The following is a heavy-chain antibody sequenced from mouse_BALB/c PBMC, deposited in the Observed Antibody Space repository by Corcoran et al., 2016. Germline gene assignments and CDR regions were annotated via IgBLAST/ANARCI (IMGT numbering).Heavy chain of an antibody. CDR1: GYTFSSYW. J-gene: IGHJ1*01. CDR3: ARRDYDYWYFDV. Sequence: QVQLQQSGAELMKPGASVKISCKATGYTFSSYWIEWVKQRPGHGLEWIGEILPGSGSTNYNEKFKGKATFTVDTSSSTAYMQFNSLTSEDSAVYYCARRDYDYWYFDVWGAGTTVTVSS. V-gene: IGHV1-9*01. D-gene: IGHD2-4*01. CDR2: ILPGSGST.